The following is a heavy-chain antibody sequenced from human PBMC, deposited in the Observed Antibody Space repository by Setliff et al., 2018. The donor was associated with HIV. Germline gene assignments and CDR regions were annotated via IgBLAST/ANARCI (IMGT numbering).Heavy chain of an antibody. CDR2: VDPQDGET. CDR1: GYIFTDYY. Sequence: ASVKVSCKASGYIFTDYYIHWVQQAPGEGLEWMGRVDPQDGETKYAEKFQGRVTITADTSTDTSDMELSSLRSEDTAVYYCARERRFNWGPRDFDSWGQGTQVTVSS. V-gene: IGHV1-69-2*01. CDR3: ARERRFNWGPRDFDS. D-gene: IGHD7-27*01. J-gene: IGHJ4*02.